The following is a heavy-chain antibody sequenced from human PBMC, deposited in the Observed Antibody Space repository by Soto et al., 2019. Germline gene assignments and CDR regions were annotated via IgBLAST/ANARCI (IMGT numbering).Heavy chain of an antibody. D-gene: IGHD3-9*01. Sequence: GESLKISCKGSGYDFATYWIGWVRQMPGKFLEWMGIIYPGDSDTKYSPSFQVQVTISVDKSISTAYLQGSSLKAPDTAIDYFARHRYKSGPTDKDMDVWGQATTVTVSS. CDR2: IYPGDSDT. J-gene: IGHJ6*02. V-gene: IGHV5-51*01. CDR1: GYDFATYW. CDR3: ARHRYKSGPTDKDMDV.